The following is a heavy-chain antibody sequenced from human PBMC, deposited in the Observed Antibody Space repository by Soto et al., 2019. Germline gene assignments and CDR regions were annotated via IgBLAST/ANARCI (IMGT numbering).Heavy chain of an antibody. J-gene: IGHJ4*02. CDR3: TRGLGSCSCTWCPNYFDD. V-gene: IGHV3-72*01. CDR1: GFTFSDHY. CDR2: SRNKAYSYST. Sequence: EVQLVESGGGLVQPGESLRLSCAASGFTFSDHYMDWVRQAPGKGLEWVGRSRNKAYSYSTEYAASVKGRFTISRVDSNNALCLQMNSLKTEDTAVYYCTRGLGSCSCTWCPNYFDDWGQGTLVAVSS. D-gene: IGHD2-2*03.